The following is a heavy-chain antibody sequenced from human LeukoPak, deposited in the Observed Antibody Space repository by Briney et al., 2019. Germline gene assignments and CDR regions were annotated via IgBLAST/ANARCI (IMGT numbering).Heavy chain of an antibody. D-gene: IGHD6-19*01. CDR3: ARGGAVSGWFDP. J-gene: IGHJ5*02. CDR1: GFTFSSYS. V-gene: IGHV3-48*01. CDR2: ISSSSSTM. Sequence: GGSLRLSCAASGFTFSSYSMNWVRQAPGKGLEWVSYISSSSSTMYYADSVKGRFTISRDNAKNSLYLQMNSLRAEDTAVYYCARGGAVSGWFDPWGQGTLVTVSS.